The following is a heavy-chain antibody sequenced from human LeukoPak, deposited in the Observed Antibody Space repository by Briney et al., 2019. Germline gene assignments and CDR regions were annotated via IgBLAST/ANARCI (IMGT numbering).Heavy chain of an antibody. D-gene: IGHD3-10*01. CDR3: AKCPSRSGGLGEDYYMDV. J-gene: IGHJ6*03. CDR2: IRYDGSNK. Sequence: PGGSLRLSCAASGFTFSSYGMHWVRQAPGKGLEWVAFIRYDGSNKYYADSVKGRFTISRDNSKNTLYLQMNSLRAEDTAVYYCAKCPSRSGGLGEDYYMDVWGKGTTVTISS. V-gene: IGHV3-30*02. CDR1: GFTFSSYG.